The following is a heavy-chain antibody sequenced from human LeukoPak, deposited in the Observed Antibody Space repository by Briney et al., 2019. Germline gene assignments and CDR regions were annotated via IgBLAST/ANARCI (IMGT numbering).Heavy chain of an antibody. Sequence: PSGTLSLTCAVSGTSISNNNWWNWVRQPPGKGLEWVGDIFHTGTTNYNSSLKSRVTISVDTSKNQFSLKLSSVTAADTAVYYCARFVEYSSSYTAYWYFDLWGRGTLVTVSS. V-gene: IGHV4-4*02. CDR1: GTSISNNNW. CDR2: IFHTGTT. D-gene: IGHD6-13*01. J-gene: IGHJ2*01. CDR3: ARFVEYSSSYTAYWYFDL.